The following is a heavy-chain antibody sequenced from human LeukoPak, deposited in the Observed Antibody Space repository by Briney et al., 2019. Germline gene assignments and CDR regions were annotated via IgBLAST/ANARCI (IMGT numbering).Heavy chain of an antibody. J-gene: IGHJ4*02. CDR3: ARENYGDYSRVGGFDY. Sequence: GGSLRLSCAASGFTFSSYSMNWVRQAPGKGLEWVSSISSSSSYIYYADSVKERFTISRDNVKNSLYLQMNSLRAEDTAVYYCARENYGDYSRVGGFDYWGQGTLVTVSS. V-gene: IGHV3-21*01. D-gene: IGHD4-17*01. CDR1: GFTFSSYS. CDR2: ISSSSSYI.